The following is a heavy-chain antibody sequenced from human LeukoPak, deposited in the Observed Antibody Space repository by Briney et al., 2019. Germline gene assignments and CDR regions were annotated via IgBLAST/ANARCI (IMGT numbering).Heavy chain of an antibody. Sequence: ASVKVSCKASGYTFTGHYMHWGRQAPGQGPEWMGRINPNSGGTNDAQKFHGRVTMTRDTSISTAYMELSRLRSDDTAVYYCARDVYYDSSGLPYYWGQGTLVTVSS. J-gene: IGHJ4*02. CDR1: GYTFTGHY. V-gene: IGHV1-2*06. D-gene: IGHD3-22*01. CDR2: INPNSGGT. CDR3: ARDVYYDSSGLPYY.